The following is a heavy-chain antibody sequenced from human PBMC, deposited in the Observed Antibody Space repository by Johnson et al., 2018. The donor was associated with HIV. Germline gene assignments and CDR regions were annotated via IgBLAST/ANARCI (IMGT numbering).Heavy chain of an antibody. CDR1: GFTFSSYA. D-gene: IGHD3-10*01. V-gene: IGHV3-30-3*01. CDR3: AGLAGRGSAGAFDS. J-gene: IGHJ3*02. CDR2: ISYDGGTT. Sequence: QVQLVESGGGVVQPGRSLRLSCAASGFTFSSYAMHWVRQAPGKGLERVAVISYDGGTTYYTDSVKGRFTISRDNSKNTLYLQLNSLRAEDTALYYCAGLAGRGSAGAFDSWGQGTIVTVSS.